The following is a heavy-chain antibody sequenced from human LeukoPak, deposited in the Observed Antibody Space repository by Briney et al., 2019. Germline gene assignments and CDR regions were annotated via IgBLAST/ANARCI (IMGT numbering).Heavy chain of an antibody. CDR3: TRFGGFGFGDFKFDR. Sequence: GPSLRLSCTAAGFTFGDYAVRSFRQPPGKGMEWVGFIRMKAYGGTTEYPASVKGRFTISRDDSKSIAYLQMSSLKTEDTAVYYCTRFGGFGFGDFKFDRWGQGALVTVSS. CDR1: GFTFGDYA. J-gene: IGHJ5*02. CDR2: IRMKAYGGTT. D-gene: IGHD3-10*01. V-gene: IGHV3-49*03.